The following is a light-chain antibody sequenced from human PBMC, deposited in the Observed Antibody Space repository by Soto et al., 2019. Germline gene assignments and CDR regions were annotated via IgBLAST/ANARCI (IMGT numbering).Light chain of an antibody. V-gene: IGLV2-14*01. CDR1: SSDVGGYNY. J-gene: IGLJ1*01. CDR2: EVS. Sequence: QSVLTQPASVSRSPGQSITISCTGTSSDVGGYNYVSWYQQQSGKAPKLMIHEVSNRPSGVSNRFSGSKSGNTASLTISGLQAKDEADYYCSSYTSSRAYVFGIGTKVTV. CDR3: SSYTSSRAYV.